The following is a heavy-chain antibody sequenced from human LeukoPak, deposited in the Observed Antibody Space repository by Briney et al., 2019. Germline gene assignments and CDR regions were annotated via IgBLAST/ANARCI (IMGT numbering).Heavy chain of an antibody. CDR2: IYYSGST. CDR3: ARLEMATSPWFAP. D-gene: IGHD5-24*01. J-gene: IGHJ5*02. CDR1: GGSISSGGYY. V-gene: IGHV4-31*03. Sequence: PSETLSLTCTVSGGSISSGGYYWSWIRQHPGKGLEWIGYIYYSGSTYYNPSLKSRVTISVDTSKNQFSLKLSSVTAADTAVYYCARLEMATSPWFAPWGQGTLVTVSS.